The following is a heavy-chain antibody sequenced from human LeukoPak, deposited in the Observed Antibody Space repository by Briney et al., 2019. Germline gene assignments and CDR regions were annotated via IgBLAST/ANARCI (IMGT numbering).Heavy chain of an antibody. CDR1: GGSLGGNC. D-gene: IGHD1-1*01. V-gene: IGHV4-59*08. CDR2: IYGERT. Sequence: SETLTLTCTVSGGSLGGNCWNWIRQSPERGLECLGRIYGERTKYNTSLMSRVTISFDTSKNQFSLNMRSVTGADTAVYYCAMRVRAQRDTSPGNWLDPWGQGTLVTVSS. CDR3: AMRVRAQRDTSPGNWLDP. J-gene: IGHJ5*02.